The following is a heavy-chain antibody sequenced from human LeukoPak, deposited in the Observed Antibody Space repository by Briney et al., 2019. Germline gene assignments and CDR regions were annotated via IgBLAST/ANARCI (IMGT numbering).Heavy chain of an antibody. CDR3: AKDTQFWSGYYGDY. V-gene: IGHV3-23*01. CDR2: ISGSGGST. Sequence: DPGGSLRLSCAASGFTFSSYAMSWVRQAPGKGLEWVSAISGSGGSTYYADSVKGRFTISRDNSKNTLYLQMNSLRAEDTAVYYCAKDTQFWSGYYGDYWGQGTLVTVSS. D-gene: IGHD3-3*01. CDR1: GFTFSSYA. J-gene: IGHJ4*02.